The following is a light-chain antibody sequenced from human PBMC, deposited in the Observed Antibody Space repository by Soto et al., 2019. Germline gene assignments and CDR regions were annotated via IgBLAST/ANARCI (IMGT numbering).Light chain of an antibody. V-gene: IGLV2-8*01. CDR3: KSYTGINNWV. J-gene: IGLJ3*02. CDR2: EVN. CDR1: SSDVGGYNY. Sequence: QSALTQPPSASGSPGQSVTISCTGTSSDVGGYNYVSWYQQHPGKAPKVMIYEVNKRPSGVPDRFSGSKSGNTASLTVSGLQAEEEADYFCKSYTGINNWVFGGGTKVTVL.